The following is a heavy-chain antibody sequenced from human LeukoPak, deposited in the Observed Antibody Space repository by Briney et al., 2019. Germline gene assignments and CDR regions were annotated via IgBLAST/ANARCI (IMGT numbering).Heavy chain of an antibody. Sequence: PSETLSLTCTVSGDSISTSNYYWCWVRQPPGKRLEWIGSVFYNGKTYSNAPLKSRVTMSADTSKNQFSLKLTSVTAADTAVYYCARQSRRATSDFWGQGTLVTVSS. J-gene: IGHJ4*02. D-gene: IGHD2-2*01. CDR1: GDSISTSNYY. CDR2: VFYNGKT. CDR3: ARQSRRATSDF. V-gene: IGHV4-39*01.